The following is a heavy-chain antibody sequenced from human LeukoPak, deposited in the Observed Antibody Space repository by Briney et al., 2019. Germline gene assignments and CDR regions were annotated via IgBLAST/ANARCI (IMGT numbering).Heavy chain of an antibody. J-gene: IGHJ4*02. D-gene: IGHD2-15*01. CDR3: AKYGSGRTNGYFNL. Sequence: GGSLRLSCGASGFSFTNFAMAWVRQAPGKGLQWVSIIGGSGDSTYYADSVKGRFTISRDSSKNTLYLQMRGLSVEDTALYYCAKYGSGRTNGYFNLWGQGTLVTVSS. CDR1: GFSFTNFA. CDR2: IGGSGDST. V-gene: IGHV3-23*01.